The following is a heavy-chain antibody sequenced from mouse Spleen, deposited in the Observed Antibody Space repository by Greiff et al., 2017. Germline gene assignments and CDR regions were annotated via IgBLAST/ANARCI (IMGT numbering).Heavy chain of an antibody. CDR1: GFTFSSYA. CDR3: PRHYYGSSYVLYYFDY. Sequence: EVKVVESGEGLVKPGGSLKLSCAASGFTFSSYAMSWVRQTPEKRLEWVAYISSGGDYIYYADTVKGRFTISRDNARNTLYLQMSSLKSEDTAMYYCPRHYYGSSYVLYYFDYWGQGTTLTVSS. V-gene: IGHV5-9-1*02. CDR2: ISSGGDYI. D-gene: IGHD1-1*01. J-gene: IGHJ2*01.